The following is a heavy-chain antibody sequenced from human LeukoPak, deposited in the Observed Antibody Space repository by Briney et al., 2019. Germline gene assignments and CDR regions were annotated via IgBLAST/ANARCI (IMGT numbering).Heavy chain of an antibody. CDR2: IKSKTAGGTT. Sequence: KPGGSLRLSCAASGFIFSNARMNWVRQAPGKGLEWVGHIKSKTAGGTTDYAAPVKGRFTISRDDSKNTLYLQMNSLKTEDTAVYYCTTDGGFRQWLVKGFFDYWGQGTLVTVSS. V-gene: IGHV3-15*01. CDR3: TTDGGFRQWLVKGFFDY. J-gene: IGHJ4*02. CDR1: GFIFSNAR. D-gene: IGHD6-19*01.